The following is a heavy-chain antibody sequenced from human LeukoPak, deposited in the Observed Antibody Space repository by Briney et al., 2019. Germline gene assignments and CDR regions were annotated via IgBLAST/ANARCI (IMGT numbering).Heavy chain of an antibody. CDR3: ARDSGGFDP. CDR1: GFTFSSYS. V-gene: IGHV3-21*01. D-gene: IGHD3-10*01. CDR2: IRSSSTYI. J-gene: IGHJ5*02. Sequence: PGGSLRLSCAASGFTFSSYSRNWVRQAPGKGLEWVSFIRSSSTYISYADSVKGRFTISRDNANNSLYLQMNSLRAEDTAVYYCARDSGGFDPWGQGTLVTVSS.